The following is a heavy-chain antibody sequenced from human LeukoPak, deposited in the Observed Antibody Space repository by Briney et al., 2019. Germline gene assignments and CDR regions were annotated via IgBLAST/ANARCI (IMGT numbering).Heavy chain of an antibody. Sequence: GGSLRLSCATSGFNFDRYTIHWVRQAPGKGLEWVSLAGWAGGTTFYSDSVRGRFTISRDSGRKPVYLQMNSLTTDDTAFYFCAKELDTMFFDYWGQGALATVSS. J-gene: IGHJ4*02. CDR1: GFNFDRYT. CDR3: AKELDTMFFDY. D-gene: IGHD3-10*02. V-gene: IGHV3-43*01. CDR2: AGWAGGTT.